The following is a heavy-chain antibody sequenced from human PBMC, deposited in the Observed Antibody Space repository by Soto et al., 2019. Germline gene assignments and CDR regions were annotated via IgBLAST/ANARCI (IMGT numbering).Heavy chain of an antibody. V-gene: IGHV3-9*01. CDR2: ISWNSGNI. CDR3: AKMVTWDSSGYYQGGFDC. CDR1: GFTFEDYA. Sequence: EMHLVESGGGLVQPGRSLTISCAASGFTFEDYAMHWVRQTPGKGLEWVSGISWNSGNIIYAVSVKGRFTISRDNAKYSLYLQMNSLRPEDTALYYCAKMVTWDSSGYYQGGFDCWGQGTLITVSS. D-gene: IGHD3-22*01. J-gene: IGHJ4*02.